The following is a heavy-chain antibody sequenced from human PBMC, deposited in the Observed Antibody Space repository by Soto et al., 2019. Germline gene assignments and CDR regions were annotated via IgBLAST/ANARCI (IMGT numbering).Heavy chain of an antibody. CDR1: GFTFSSNW. V-gene: IGHV3-7*04. CDR2: IRQDGSEK. J-gene: IGHJ4*02. Sequence: EGSLRLSCVGSGFTFSSNWMTWVRQAPGKGLEWVGNIRQDGSEKNYVDSVKGRFTISRDNAKNSLYLQMNSLRAEDTAVYYCAREIVVARGASYFDNWGPGTLVTVSS. D-gene: IGHD2-2*01. CDR3: AREIVVARGASYFDN.